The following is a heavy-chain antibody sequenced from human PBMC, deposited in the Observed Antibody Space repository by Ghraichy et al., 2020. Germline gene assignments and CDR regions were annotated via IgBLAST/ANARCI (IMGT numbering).Heavy chain of an antibody. D-gene: IGHD1-26*01. CDR2: ISSSSSYI. CDR1: GFTFSSYS. CDR3: AREVGATRFDY. J-gene: IGHJ4*02. V-gene: IGHV3-21*01. Sequence: GESLNISCAASGFTFSSYSMNWVRQAPGKGLEWVSSISSSSSYIYYADSVKGRFTISRDNAKNSLYLQMNSLRAEDTAVYYCAREVGATRFDYWGQGTLVTVSS.